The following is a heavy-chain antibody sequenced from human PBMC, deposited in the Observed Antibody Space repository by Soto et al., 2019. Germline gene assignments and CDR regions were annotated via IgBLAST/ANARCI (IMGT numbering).Heavy chain of an antibody. Sequence: GGSLRLSCAASGFTFSRYAMHWVRQAPGKGLEYVSGISSNGGSTYYANAVKGRFTISRDNSKNTLYLQMGSLRAEDMAVYYCARRQDYYYYMDVWGKGTTVTVSS. J-gene: IGHJ6*03. V-gene: IGHV3-64*01. CDR2: ISSNGGST. CDR1: GFTFSRYA. CDR3: ARRQDYYYYMDV.